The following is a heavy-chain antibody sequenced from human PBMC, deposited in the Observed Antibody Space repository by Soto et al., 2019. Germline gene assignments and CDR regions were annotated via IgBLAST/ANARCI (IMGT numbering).Heavy chain of an antibody. CDR1: GGTFSSYA. V-gene: IGHV1-69*06. CDR2: IIPIFGTA. Sequence: QVQLVQSGAAVKKPGSSVKVSCKASGGTFSSYAISWVRQAPGQGLEWMGGIIPIFGTANYAQKFQCRVTITADKSTSTAYMELSSLRSEDTAVYYCARDPNYSSGWPTFDYWGQGTLVTVSS. D-gene: IGHD6-19*01. J-gene: IGHJ4*02. CDR3: ARDPNYSSGWPTFDY.